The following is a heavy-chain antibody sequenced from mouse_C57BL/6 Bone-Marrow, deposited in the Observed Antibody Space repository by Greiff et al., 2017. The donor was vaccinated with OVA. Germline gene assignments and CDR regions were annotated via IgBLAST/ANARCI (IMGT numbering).Heavy chain of an antibody. Sequence: VQLQQPGAELVKPGASVKMSCKASGYTFTSYWITWVKQRPGQGLEWIGDIYPGSGSTNYNEKFKSKATLTVDTSSSTAYMQLSSLTSEDSAVYYCARETAQATDFDYWGQGTTLTVSS. CDR2: IYPGSGST. CDR3: ARETAQATDFDY. J-gene: IGHJ2*01. V-gene: IGHV1-55*01. D-gene: IGHD3-2*02. CDR1: GYTFTSYW.